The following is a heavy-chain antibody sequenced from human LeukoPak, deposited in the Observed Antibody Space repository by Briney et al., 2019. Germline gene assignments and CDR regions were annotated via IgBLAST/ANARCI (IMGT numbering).Heavy chain of an antibody. CDR3: AIEGDDFWSGYYGGMDV. CDR1: GGSFSGYY. V-gene: IGHV4-39*01. Sequence: SETLSLTCAVYGGSFSGYYWGWIRQPPGKGLEWIGSIYYSGSTYYNPSLKSRVTISVDTSKNQFSLKLSSVTAADTAVYYCAIEGDDFWSGYYGGMDVWGQGTTVTVSS. J-gene: IGHJ6*02. CDR2: IYYSGST. D-gene: IGHD3-3*01.